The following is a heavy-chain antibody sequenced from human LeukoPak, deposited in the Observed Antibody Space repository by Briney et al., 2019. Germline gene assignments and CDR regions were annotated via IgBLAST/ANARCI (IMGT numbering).Heavy chain of an antibody. Sequence: GGSLRLSCAASGFHFSSYELNWVRQAPGKGLEWVSYISSSGSTIYYADSVKGRFTISRDNAKNSLYLQMNSLRAADTAVYYCASADGDYAGFDYWGQGTLVTVSS. J-gene: IGHJ4*02. CDR3: ASADGDYAGFDY. CDR1: GFHFSSYE. V-gene: IGHV3-48*03. D-gene: IGHD4-17*01. CDR2: ISSSGSTI.